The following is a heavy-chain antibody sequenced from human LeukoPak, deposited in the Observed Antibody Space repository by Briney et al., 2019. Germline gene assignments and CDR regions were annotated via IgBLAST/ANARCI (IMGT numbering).Heavy chain of an antibody. CDR3: TRDRELGF. V-gene: IGHV4-59*01. J-gene: IGHJ4*02. Sequence: ETLSLTCTVSGGSISIYYWNWIRQPPGKGLEWIGSIYNSGSTTYNPSLKSRVTISGDTSENQFSLRLSSVTAADTAVYYCTRDRELGFWGQGTLVTVSS. CDR1: GGSISIYY. CDR2: IYNSGST. D-gene: IGHD1-26*01.